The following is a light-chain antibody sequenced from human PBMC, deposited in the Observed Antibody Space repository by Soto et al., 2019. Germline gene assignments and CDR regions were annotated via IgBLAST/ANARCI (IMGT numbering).Light chain of an antibody. CDR2: GAS. V-gene: IGKV3-20*01. CDR3: QQYGSSPWWT. Sequence: EIVLTQSPGTLSLSPGERATLSCRASQSVSSSYLAWYQQKPGQAPRLLIYGASSRATGIPDRFSGSGSGKDFTLTISRLEPEDFAVYYCQQYGSSPWWTFGQGTKVEIK. J-gene: IGKJ1*01. CDR1: QSVSSSY.